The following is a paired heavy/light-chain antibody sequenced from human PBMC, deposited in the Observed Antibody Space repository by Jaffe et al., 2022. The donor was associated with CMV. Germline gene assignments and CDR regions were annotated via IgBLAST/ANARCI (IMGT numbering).Heavy chain of an antibody. Sequence: QVQLVQSGAEVKKPGASVKVSCKASGYFFTSHGISWVRQAPGQGLEWMGWISVYNGDTNFAQKLQGRITMTTDTSTNTAYMELRSLRSDDTAVYYCARSISTAGNFIPDYWGPGTLVTVSS. CDR3: ARSISTAGNFIPDY. CDR1: GYFFTSHG. CDR2: ISVYNGDT. D-gene: IGHD6-13*01. V-gene: IGHV1-18*01. J-gene: IGHJ4*02.
Light chain of an antibody. Sequence: DIVMTQSPLSLPVTPGEPASISCRSSQSLLHSNGYKYLNWYLQKPGQSPQVLIYLGSNRASGVPDRFSGSGSGTDFTLKISRVEAEDVGVYYCMQALQTPYTFGQGTKLEIK. V-gene: IGKV2-28*01. CDR3: MQALQTPYT. CDR1: QSLLHSNGYKY. CDR2: LGS. J-gene: IGKJ2*01.